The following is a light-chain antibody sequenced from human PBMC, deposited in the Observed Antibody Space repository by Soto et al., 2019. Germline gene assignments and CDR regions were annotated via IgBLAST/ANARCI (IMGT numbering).Light chain of an antibody. CDR1: NSNIGKNF. V-gene: IGLV1-44*01. CDR2: GNH. J-gene: IGLJ1*01. CDR3: ATWDDSLNDYV. Sequence: QSVLTQPPSASGTPGQRVTISCSGSNSNIGKNFVNWYQHVPGTAPKLLIYGNHHRLSGIPDRFSGSKSGTSASLAISGLQSEDEAHYYCATWDDSLNDYVFATGTKVTVL.